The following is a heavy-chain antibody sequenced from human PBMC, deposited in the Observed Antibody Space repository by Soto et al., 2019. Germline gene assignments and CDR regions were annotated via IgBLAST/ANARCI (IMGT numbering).Heavy chain of an antibody. V-gene: IGHV1-69*13. J-gene: IGHJ6*02. CDR2: IIPIFGTA. CDR1: GGTFSSYA. CDR3: ARENRGQLWLNDGDILTGYHHPHYYYGMDV. D-gene: IGHD3-9*01. Sequence: SVKVSCKASGGTFSSYAISWVRQAPGQGLEWMGGIIPIFGTANYAQKFQGRVTITADESTSTAYMELSSLRSEDTAVYYCARENRGQLWLNDGDILTGYHHPHYYYGMDVWGQGTTVTVSS.